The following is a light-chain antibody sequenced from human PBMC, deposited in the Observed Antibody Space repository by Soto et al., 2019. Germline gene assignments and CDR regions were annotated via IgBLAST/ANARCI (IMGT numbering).Light chain of an antibody. Sequence: EIVLTQSPATLSLSPGERATLSCRASESISTYLGWYQQKPGQPPRPLIYDASNRATGIPARFSGSGFGTDFTLTISSLEPEDSAVYFCQQRSTGVTFCQGTRLEIK. CDR1: ESISTY. V-gene: IGKV3-11*01. J-gene: IGKJ5*01. CDR2: DAS. CDR3: QQRSTGVT.